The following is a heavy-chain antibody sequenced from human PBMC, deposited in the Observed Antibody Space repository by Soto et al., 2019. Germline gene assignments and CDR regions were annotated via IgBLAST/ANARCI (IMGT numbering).Heavy chain of an antibody. CDR1: GGSMSSHY. D-gene: IGHD3-16*01. Sequence: HSETLSLTCTVSGGSMSSHYWTWLRQPPGKGLEWIGYISYSGSTYYNPSLKSRVTISADTSRNQFSLKLSSVIAADTAVYYCARADPDASVGYWGQGTLVTVSS. V-gene: IGHV4-59*11. CDR2: ISYSGST. J-gene: IGHJ4*02. CDR3: ARADPDASVGY.